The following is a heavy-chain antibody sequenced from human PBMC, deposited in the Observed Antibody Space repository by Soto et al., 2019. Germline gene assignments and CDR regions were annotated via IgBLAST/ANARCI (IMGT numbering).Heavy chain of an antibody. V-gene: IGHV3-30*18. CDR3: AKGGRQWLVTSDFNY. CDR1: GFTFSDYA. D-gene: IGHD6-19*01. CDR2: VSHDGRNT. J-gene: IGHJ4*02. Sequence: VQLVESGGGVVQPGRSLRLSSAASGFTFSDYAMHWVRQAPGKGLEWVAVVSHDGRNTHSADSVKGRFTISRDSSKNTVSLELTSLRAEDTAVYYCAKGGRQWLVTSDFNYWGPGALVTVSS.